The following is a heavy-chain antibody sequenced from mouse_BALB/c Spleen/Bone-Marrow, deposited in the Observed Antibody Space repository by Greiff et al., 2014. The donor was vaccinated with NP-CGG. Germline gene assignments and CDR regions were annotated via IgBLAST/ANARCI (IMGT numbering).Heavy chain of an antibody. D-gene: IGHD2-3*01. Sequence: ESGGGLVQPGGSLKLSCAASGFDFSRYWMSWVRQAPGKGLQWIGEINPESNTINYTPSLKDKFIISRDNAKNTLYLQMSKVRSEDTALYCCARLGYYGWFAYWGRGTLVTVSA. CDR3: ARLGYYGWFAY. V-gene: IGHV4-1*02. CDR1: GFDFSRYW. J-gene: IGHJ3*01. CDR2: INPESNTI.